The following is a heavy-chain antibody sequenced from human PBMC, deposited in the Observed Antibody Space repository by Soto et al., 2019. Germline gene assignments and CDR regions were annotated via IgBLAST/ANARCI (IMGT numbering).Heavy chain of an antibody. V-gene: IGHV1-46*01. CDR2: INPSGGST. Sequence: ASVKVSCKASGYTFTSYYMHWVRQAPGQGLEWMGIINPSGGSTSYAQKFQGRVTMTRDTSTSTVYMELSSLRSEDTAVYYCARTYIAVVPAATYYYYYGMDVWGQGTTVTVSS. J-gene: IGHJ6*02. D-gene: IGHD2-2*01. CDR3: ARTYIAVVPAATYYYYYGMDV. CDR1: GYTFTSYY.